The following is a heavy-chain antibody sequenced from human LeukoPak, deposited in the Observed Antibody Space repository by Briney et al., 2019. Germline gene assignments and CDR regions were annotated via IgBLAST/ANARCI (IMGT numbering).Heavy chain of an antibody. CDR3: ARVRPVRGIDWFDP. Sequence: ASVKVSCKASGYTFTDYYIHWVRQAPGQGLEWMGWINPNSGGTNNAQKFQGRVTMTRDTSISTAYMELSRLRSDDTAIYHCARVRPVRGIDWFDPWGQGTLVTVSS. CDR1: GYTFTDYY. D-gene: IGHD3-10*01. V-gene: IGHV1-2*02. J-gene: IGHJ5*02. CDR2: INPNSGGT.